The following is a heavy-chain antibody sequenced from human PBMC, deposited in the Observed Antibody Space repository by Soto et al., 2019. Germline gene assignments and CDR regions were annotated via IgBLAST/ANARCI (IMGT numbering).Heavy chain of an antibody. J-gene: IGHJ5*02. CDR2: IYYSGST. CDR3: ARGQPSPIVVVPAAMRPQGGYNWFDP. V-gene: IGHV4-31*03. Sequence: SETLSLTCTVSGGSISSGGYYWSWIRQHPGKGLEWIGYIYYSGSTYYNPSLKSRVTISVDTSKNQFSLKLSSVTAADTAVYYCARGQPSPIVVVPAAMRPQGGYNWFDPWGQGTLVTVSS. CDR1: GGSISSGGYY. D-gene: IGHD2-2*01.